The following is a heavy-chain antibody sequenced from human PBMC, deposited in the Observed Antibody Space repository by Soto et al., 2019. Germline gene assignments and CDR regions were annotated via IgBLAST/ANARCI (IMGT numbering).Heavy chain of an antibody. CDR2: ISVSSSYK. J-gene: IGHJ4*01. CDR1: GYGISNYN. Sequence: GGSLRLSCAASGYGISNYNMNWVRQSPGKGLEWVSYISVSSSYKYYADSVKGRFTISRDNANNSLFLQMNSLSADDTAVYYCVRGAYCSSTSCFYFDLRGHGTLVTVSS. V-gene: IGHV3-21*01. D-gene: IGHD2-2*01. CDR3: VRGAYCSSTSCFYFDL.